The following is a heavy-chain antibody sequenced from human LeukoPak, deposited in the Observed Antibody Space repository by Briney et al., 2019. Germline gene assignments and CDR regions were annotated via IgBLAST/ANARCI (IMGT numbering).Heavy chain of an antibody. Sequence: ASVKVSCKASGGTFSSYAISWVRQAPGQGLEWMGRIIPILGIANYAQKLQGRVTMTTDTSTSTAYMELRSLRSDDTAVYYCARSTYYYDSSGYYGPWGQGTLVTVSS. D-gene: IGHD3-22*01. CDR2: IIPILGIA. J-gene: IGHJ5*02. V-gene: IGHV1-69*04. CDR3: ARSTYYYDSSGYYGP. CDR1: GGTFSSYA.